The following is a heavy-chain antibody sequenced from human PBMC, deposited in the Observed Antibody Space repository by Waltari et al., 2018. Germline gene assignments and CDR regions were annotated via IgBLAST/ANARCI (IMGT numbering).Heavy chain of an antibody. V-gene: IGHV1-2*06. Sequence: QVQLVQSGAEVKKSGASVKVSCKASGYTFTDFFIHWVRQAPGQGLEWMGRINPNMGDTSYAQRFQGRVTMTGDTSITTAYMELTGLRSDDTAIYYCARSGGGTTTFGVAEWGQGSLVTVSS. CDR3: ARSGGGTTTFGVAE. CDR1: GYTFTDFF. D-gene: IGHD3-3*01. J-gene: IGHJ4*02. CDR2: INPNMGDT.